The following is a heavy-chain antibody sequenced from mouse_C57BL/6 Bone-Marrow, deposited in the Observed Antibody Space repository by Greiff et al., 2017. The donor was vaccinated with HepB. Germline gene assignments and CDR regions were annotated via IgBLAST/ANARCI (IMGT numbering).Heavy chain of an antibody. V-gene: IGHV1-19*01. D-gene: IGHD1-1*01. CDR1: GYTFTDYY. Sequence: EVQLQQSGPVLVKPGASVKMSCKASGYTFTDYYMNWVKQSHGKSLEWIGVINPYNGGTSYNQKFTGKATLTVDKSSSTAYMELNSLTSEDSAVYYCETPSNDYCSRCVNFLEYWGRDTTLTVSS. J-gene: IGHJ2*01. CDR3: ETPSNDYCSRCVNFLEY. CDR2: INPYNGGT.